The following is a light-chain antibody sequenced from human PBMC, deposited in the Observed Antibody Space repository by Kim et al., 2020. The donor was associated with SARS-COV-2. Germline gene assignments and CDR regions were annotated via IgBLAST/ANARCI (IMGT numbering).Light chain of an antibody. CDR1: QSVDSN. V-gene: IGKV3-15*01. CDR2: GAS. CDR3: QKYSHWPPYT. Sequence: EIVMTQSPATLSVSPGERVTLSCRASQSVDSNLAWYQQKPGQAPRLLIYGASTRATDIPARFSGSGSGTEFTLIISSLQSEDFAVYYCQKYSHWPPYTLGQGTKLEI. J-gene: IGKJ2*01.